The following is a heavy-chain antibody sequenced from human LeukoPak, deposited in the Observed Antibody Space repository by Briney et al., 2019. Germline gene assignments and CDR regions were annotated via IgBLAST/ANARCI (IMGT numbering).Heavy chain of an antibody. CDR2: ISWNSGSI. J-gene: IGHJ4*02. V-gene: IGHV3-9*03. D-gene: IGHD1-26*01. CDR1: GFTFDDYA. CDR3: AKDSSGSYYGPGRFFDY. Sequence: GGSLRLSCAASGFTFDDYAMHWVRQAPGKGLEWVSGISWNSGSIGFADSVKGRFTISRDNAKNSLYLQMNSLRAEDMALYYCAKDSSGSYYGPGRFFDYWGQGTLVTVSS.